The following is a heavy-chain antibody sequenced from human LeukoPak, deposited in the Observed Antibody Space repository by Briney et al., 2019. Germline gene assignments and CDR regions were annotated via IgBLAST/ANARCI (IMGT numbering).Heavy chain of an antibody. J-gene: IGHJ3*02. CDR3: ARAPLNDYGDYRWDAFDI. CDR2: IYYSGST. D-gene: IGHD4-17*01. Sequence: SETLSLTCTVSGGSISSYYWSWIRQPPGKGLEWIGYIYYSGSTNYNPPLKSRVTISVDTSKNQFSLKLSSVTAADTAVYYCARAPLNDYGDYRWDAFDIWGQGTMVTVSS. CDR1: GGSISSYY. V-gene: IGHV4-59*01.